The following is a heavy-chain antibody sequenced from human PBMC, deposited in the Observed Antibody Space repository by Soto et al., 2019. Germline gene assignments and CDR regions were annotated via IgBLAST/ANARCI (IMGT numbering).Heavy chain of an antibody. Sequence: SETLSLTCAVYGGSFSCYYWSWIRQPPGKGLEWIGEINHSGSTNYNPSLKSRVTISVDTSKNQFSLKLSSVTAADTAVYYCARRASIAARGGVHRRWFDPWGQGTLVTVSS. J-gene: IGHJ5*02. V-gene: IGHV4-34*01. CDR1: GGSFSCYY. CDR2: INHSGST. D-gene: IGHD6-6*01. CDR3: ARRASIAARGGVHRRWFDP.